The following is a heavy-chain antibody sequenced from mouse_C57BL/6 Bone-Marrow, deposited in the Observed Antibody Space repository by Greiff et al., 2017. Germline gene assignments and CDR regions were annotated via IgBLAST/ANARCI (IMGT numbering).Heavy chain of an antibody. Sequence: VQLQQSGAELVRPGTSVKMSCKASGYTFTNYWIGWAKQRPGHGLEWIGDIYPGGGYTNYNEKFKGKATLTADKSSSTAYMQFSSLTSEDSAIYYCARRPYYSDGSGARDYWGQGTSVTVSS. D-gene: IGHD1-1*01. V-gene: IGHV1-63*01. CDR3: ARRPYYSDGSGARDY. CDR1: GYTFTNYW. CDR2: IYPGGGYT. J-gene: IGHJ4*01.